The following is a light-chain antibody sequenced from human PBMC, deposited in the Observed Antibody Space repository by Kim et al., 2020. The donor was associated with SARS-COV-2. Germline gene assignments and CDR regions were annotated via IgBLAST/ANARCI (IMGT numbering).Light chain of an antibody. J-gene: IGKJ1*01. Sequence: LSPLERAPPSCRASKSVSRNSACYQQTPGQAPRLLCLGGYTRATGIPASFSGSGSGTEFTISITSLQSEDFAAYYSQQDINWPWTFGRGTKVDIK. CDR2: GGY. CDR3: QQDINWPWT. V-gene: IGKV3-15*01. CDR1: KSVSRN.